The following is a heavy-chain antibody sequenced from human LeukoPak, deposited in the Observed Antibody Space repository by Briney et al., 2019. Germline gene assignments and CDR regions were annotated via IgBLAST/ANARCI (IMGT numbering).Heavy chain of an antibody. V-gene: IGHV3-21*01. CDR2: INRSSNFI. J-gene: IGHJ4*02. D-gene: IGHD4-11*01. CDR3: ARGTYSFDY. CDR1: GFTFSSYT. Sequence: GGSLRLSCAASGFTFSSYTMNWVRQAPGKGLEWVSSINRSSNFISYEGRLKGRLTIARDTAKNSLYLQMNSLRAEYTAAYYCARGTYSFDYQGKGTLVTVSS.